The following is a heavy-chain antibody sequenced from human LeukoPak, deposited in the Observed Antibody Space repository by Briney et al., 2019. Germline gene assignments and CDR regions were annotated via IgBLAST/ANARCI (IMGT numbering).Heavy chain of an antibody. Sequence: GGSLRLSCAASGFTFDDYGMTWVRQAPGKGLEWVSSISTSSTYIYYADSVKGRFTISRDNSKNTLYLQMNSLRAEDTAVYYCASLKGSYVFDYWGQGTLVTVSS. CDR2: ISTSSTYI. CDR3: ASLKGSYVFDY. V-gene: IGHV3-21*01. J-gene: IGHJ4*02. D-gene: IGHD1-26*01. CDR1: GFTFDDYG.